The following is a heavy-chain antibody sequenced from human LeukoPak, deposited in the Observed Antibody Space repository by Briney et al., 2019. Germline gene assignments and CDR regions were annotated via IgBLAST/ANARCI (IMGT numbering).Heavy chain of an antibody. CDR2: ISWNSGSI. CDR1: GFTFDDYA. D-gene: IGHD3-10*01. Sequence: GGSLRLSCAASGFTFDDYAMHWVRQAPGKGLEWVSGISWNSGSIGYADSVKGRFTISRDNSKNTLYLQMNSLRAEDTAVYYCAYYYGSGSYYSLFDYWGQGTLVTVSS. CDR3: AYYYGSGSYYSLFDY. V-gene: IGHV3-9*01. J-gene: IGHJ4*02.